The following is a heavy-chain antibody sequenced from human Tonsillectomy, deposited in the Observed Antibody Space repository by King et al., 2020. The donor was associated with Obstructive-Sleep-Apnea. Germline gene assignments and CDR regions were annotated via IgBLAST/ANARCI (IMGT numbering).Heavy chain of an antibody. CDR2: ISAYNGNT. V-gene: IGHV1-18*04. J-gene: IGHJ4*02. Sequence: VQLVESGAEVKKPGASVKVSCKASGYMFTSYGISWVRQAPGQGLEWMGWISAYNGNTNYAQKFQGRVTMTTDTSTSTAYMGRRSLRSDDTAVYYCARNPYSTGWYSGWIDYWGQGTLVTVSS. D-gene: IGHD6-19*01. CDR3: ARNPYSTGWYSGWIDY. CDR1: GYMFTSYG.